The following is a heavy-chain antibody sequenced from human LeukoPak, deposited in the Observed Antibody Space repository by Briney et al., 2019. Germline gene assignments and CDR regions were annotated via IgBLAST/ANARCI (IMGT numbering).Heavy chain of an antibody. D-gene: IGHD3-10*01. CDR1: GAPISSYY. CDR3: ARHPELYFFDY. CDR2: ISYSGST. Sequence: SETLSLTCTVSGAPISSYYWSWIRQPPGKGLEWIGYISYSGSTNYNPSLKSRVTISADTSKNQVSLTLSSVAAADTAVYYCARHPELYFFDYWGQGTLVTVSS. J-gene: IGHJ4*02. V-gene: IGHV4-59*08.